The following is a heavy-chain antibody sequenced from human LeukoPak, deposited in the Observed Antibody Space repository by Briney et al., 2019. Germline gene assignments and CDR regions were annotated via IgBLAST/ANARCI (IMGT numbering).Heavy chain of an antibody. Sequence: GGSLRLSCAASGFTFSHYWMSWVRQAPGKGLEWVANIKQDGREKYYVDSMKGRFTISRDNTKNSLYLQMNSLRAEDTAVYYCARVVPSRGVIINNWFDPWGQGTLVTVSS. CDR2: IKQDGREK. J-gene: IGHJ5*02. D-gene: IGHD3-10*01. CDR3: ARVVPSRGVIINNWFDP. CDR1: GFTFSHYW. V-gene: IGHV3-7*01.